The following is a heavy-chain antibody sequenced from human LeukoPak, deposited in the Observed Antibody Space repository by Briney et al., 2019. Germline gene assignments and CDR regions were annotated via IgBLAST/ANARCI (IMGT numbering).Heavy chain of an antibody. V-gene: IGHV3-33*08. CDR1: GFIFSDYY. CDR2: IWYDGSNK. CDR3: ARDQPTMNYYDSSGYVDY. Sequence: GGSLRLSCAASGFIFSDYYMSWVRQAPGKGLEWVAVIWYDGSNKYYADSVKGRFTISRDNSKNTLYLQMNSLRAEDTAVYYCARDQPTMNYYDSSGYVDYWGQGTLVTVSS. J-gene: IGHJ4*02. D-gene: IGHD3-22*01.